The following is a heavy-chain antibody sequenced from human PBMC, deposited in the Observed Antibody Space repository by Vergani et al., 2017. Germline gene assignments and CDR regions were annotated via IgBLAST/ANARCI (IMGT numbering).Heavy chain of an antibody. CDR3: VKDRGASIGFDD. J-gene: IGHJ4*01. CDR1: GFSFGSFG. CDR2: LRYDGTTK. V-gene: IGHV3-30*02. D-gene: IGHD2-2*01. Sequence: QVQLVESGGGVVQPGGSLRLSCAASGFSFGSFGMHWVRVRQAPGKGLEWLAYLRYDGTTKQYADSVKCRFTISRDNSKNTLYLQMDSLRPEDTAMFYCVKDRGASIGFDDWGQGTQVTVSS.